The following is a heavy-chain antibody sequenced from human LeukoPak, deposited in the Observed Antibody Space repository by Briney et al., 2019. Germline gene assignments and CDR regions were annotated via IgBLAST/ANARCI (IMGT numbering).Heavy chain of an antibody. D-gene: IGHD3-22*01. CDR2: IYYSGST. CDR1: GGSISSYY. CDR3: ARGPETAYYDSSDYYLN. V-gene: IGHV4-59*01. Sequence: SETLSLTCTVSGGSISSYYWSWIRQPPGKGLEWIGYIYYSGSTNYNPSLKSRVTISVDTSKNQFSLKLSSVTAADTAVYYCARGPETAYYDSSDYYLNWGQGTLVTVSS. J-gene: IGHJ4*02.